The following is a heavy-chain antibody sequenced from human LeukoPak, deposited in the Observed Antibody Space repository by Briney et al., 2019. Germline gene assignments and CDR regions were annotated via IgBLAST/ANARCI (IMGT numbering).Heavy chain of an antibody. Sequence: ASVKVSCKASGYTFTNYGISWVRQAPGQGLEWMGWISAYNGNTHYAQNLQGRVTMTTDTSTSTAYMELRSLRSDDTAVYYCARDRYRYCSGGSCYYIDYWGQGTLVTVSS. CDR2: ISAYNGNT. CDR1: GYTFTNYG. CDR3: ARDRYRYCSGGSCYYIDY. J-gene: IGHJ4*02. V-gene: IGHV1-18*04. D-gene: IGHD2-15*01.